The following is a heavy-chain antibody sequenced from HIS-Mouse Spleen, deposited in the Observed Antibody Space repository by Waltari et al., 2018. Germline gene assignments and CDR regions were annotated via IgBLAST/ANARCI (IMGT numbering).Heavy chain of an antibody. CDR1: GYSISSGYY. D-gene: IGHD6-19*01. V-gene: IGHV4-38-2*02. J-gene: IGHJ4*02. CDR3: ARGAGSFDY. CDR2: IYHSGRT. Sequence: QVQLQESGPGLVKPSETLSLTCTVSGYSISSGYYWGWIRQPPGKGLEWIGSIYHSGRTYYNPSLKSRGTISGDTSKNQFSLKLSSVTAADTAVYYCARGAGSFDYWGQGTLVTVSS.